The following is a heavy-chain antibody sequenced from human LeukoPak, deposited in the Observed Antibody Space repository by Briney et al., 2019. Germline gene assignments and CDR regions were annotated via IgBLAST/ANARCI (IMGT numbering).Heavy chain of an antibody. CDR1: GFLFSSFC. J-gene: IGHJ4*02. CDR2: ISGSGDST. V-gene: IGHV3-23*01. D-gene: IGHD1-7*01. Sequence: GGSLRLSCAASGFLFSSFCMSWVRQAPGKGLEWVSGISGSGDSTDYADSVKGRFTISRDNSKNTLYLQMSSLRAEDAALYYCATNYDLDSWGQGTLVTVSS. CDR3: ATNYDLDS.